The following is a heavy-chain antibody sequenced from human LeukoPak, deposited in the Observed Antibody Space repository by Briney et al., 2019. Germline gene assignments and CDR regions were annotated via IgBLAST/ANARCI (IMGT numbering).Heavy chain of an antibody. CDR2: IYYSGST. Sequence: PSETLSLTCTVSGGSISSYYWSWIRQPPGKGLEWIGYIYYSGSTNYNPSLKSRVTISVDTSKNQFSLKLGSVTAADTAVYYCARSTFMMSAFDIWGQGTMVTVSS. CDR3: ARSTFMMSAFDI. J-gene: IGHJ3*02. D-gene: IGHD3-16*01. CDR1: GGSISSYY. V-gene: IGHV4-59*08.